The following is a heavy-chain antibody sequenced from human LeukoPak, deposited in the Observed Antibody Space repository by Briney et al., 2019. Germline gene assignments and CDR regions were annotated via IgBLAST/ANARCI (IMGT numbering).Heavy chain of an antibody. V-gene: IGHV3-30*04. CDR3: ASTMAAAEYYSDY. CDR1: GFTFSSYA. J-gene: IGHJ4*02. Sequence: GRSLRLSCAASGFTFSSYAMHWVRQAPGKGLEWVAVISYDGSNKYYADSVKGRFTISRDNSKNTLYLQMNSLRAEDTAVYYCASTMAAAEYYSDYWGQGTLVTVSS. D-gene: IGHD6-13*01. CDR2: ISYDGSNK.